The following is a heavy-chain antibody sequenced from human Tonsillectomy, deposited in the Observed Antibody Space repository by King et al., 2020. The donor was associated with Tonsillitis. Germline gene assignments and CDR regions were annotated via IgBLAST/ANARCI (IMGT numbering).Heavy chain of an antibody. CDR1: GLPFSSYG. J-gene: IGHJ4*02. CDR3: ARERLYNVEWGIDH. CDR2: ISYDGTNK. V-gene: IGHV3-33*05. D-gene: IGHD2-2*02. Sequence: VQLVESGGGVVQPGRSLRLSCETSGLPFSSYGMHWVRQAPGKGLEWVATISYDGTNKHHTDSVKGRFTISRDNSKNTMYLQMNSLRAEDTAVYYCARERLYNVEWGIDHWGQGTLVTVAS.